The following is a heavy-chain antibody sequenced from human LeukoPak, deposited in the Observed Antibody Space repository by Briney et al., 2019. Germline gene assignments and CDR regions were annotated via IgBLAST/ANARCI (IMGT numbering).Heavy chain of an antibody. Sequence: SETLSLTCAVYGGSFSGYYWSWIRQPPGKGLEWIGEINHSGSTNYNPSLKGRVTISVDTSKNQFSLKLSSVTAADTAVYYCARRNSITIFGVLIEGWFDPWGQGTLVTVSS. CDR1: GGSFSGYY. J-gene: IGHJ5*02. CDR2: INHSGST. CDR3: ARRNSITIFGVLIEGWFDP. V-gene: IGHV4-34*01. D-gene: IGHD3-3*01.